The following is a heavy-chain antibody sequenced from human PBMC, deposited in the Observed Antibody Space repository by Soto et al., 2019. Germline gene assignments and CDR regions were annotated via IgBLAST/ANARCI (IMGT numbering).Heavy chain of an antibody. CDR3: ASDKITALFPY. CDR2: INHTGST. CDR1: GGSFSGYS. V-gene: IGHV4-34*01. J-gene: IGHJ4*02. Sequence: QVQLQQWGAGLLKPSETLSLTCAVYGGSFSGYSWTWIRQPPGTGLEWIGEINHTGSTNYNPSLKTPVTIPAATSTNHFSPKLTSVTAADTAVYYCASDKITALFPYSCQGTLVTVSS. D-gene: IGHD3-10*01.